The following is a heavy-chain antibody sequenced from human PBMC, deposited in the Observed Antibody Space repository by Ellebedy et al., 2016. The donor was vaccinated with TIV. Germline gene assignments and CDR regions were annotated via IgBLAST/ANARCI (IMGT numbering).Heavy chain of an antibody. Sequence: GGSLRLXCTASGFTFGDYAMSWFRQAPGKGLEWVGFIRSKAYGGTTEYAASVKGRFTISRDDSKSIAYLQMNSLKTEDTAVYYCTRAPRSSYYYYYGMDVWGQGTTVTVSS. CDR1: GFTFGDYA. CDR2: IRSKAYGGTT. V-gene: IGHV3-49*03. CDR3: TRAPRSSYYYYYGMDV. D-gene: IGHD6-13*01. J-gene: IGHJ6*02.